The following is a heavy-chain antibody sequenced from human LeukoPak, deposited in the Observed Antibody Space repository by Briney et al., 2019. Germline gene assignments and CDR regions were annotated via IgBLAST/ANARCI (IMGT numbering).Heavy chain of an antibody. Sequence: GGSLRLSCAASGFAFSVYAMSWLRRPPEKGLEWVSTINANSGTTSYAASVRGRFTISRDNSKNTLYLQLNTLRADDTATYYCAKPISGGLAVTADWFHPWGQGTLVVVSS. D-gene: IGHD6-19*01. V-gene: IGHV3-23*01. J-gene: IGHJ5*01. CDR3: AKPISGGLAVTADWFHP. CDR2: INANSGTT. CDR1: GFAFSVYA.